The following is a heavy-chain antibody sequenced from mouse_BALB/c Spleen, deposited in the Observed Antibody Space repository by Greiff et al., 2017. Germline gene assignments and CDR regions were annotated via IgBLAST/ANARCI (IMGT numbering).Heavy chain of an antibody. D-gene: IGHD1-1*01. J-gene: IGHJ3*01. V-gene: IGHV5-12-1*01. Sequence: EVQGVESGGGLVKPGGSLKLSCAASGFAFSSYDMSWVRQTPEKRLEWVAYISSGGGSTYYPDTVKGRFTISRDNAKNTLYLQMSSLKSEDTAMYYCARHGDVYYGSSYSAWFAYWGQGTLVTVSA. CDR2: ISSGGGST. CDR3: ARHGDVYYGSSYSAWFAY. CDR1: GFAFSSYD.